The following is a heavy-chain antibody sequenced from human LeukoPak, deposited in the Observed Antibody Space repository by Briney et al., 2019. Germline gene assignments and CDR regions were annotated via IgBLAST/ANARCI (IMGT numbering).Heavy chain of an antibody. CDR2: IYYSGST. V-gene: IGHV4-4*02. J-gene: IGHJ5*02. D-gene: IGHD2/OR15-2a*01. CDR1: GFTFSNAW. Sequence: TGGSLRLSCAASGFTFSNAWMSWVRQAPGKGLEWIGSIYYSGSTYYNPSLKSRVTISVDTSKNQFSLKLSSVTAADTAVYYCARVSLPVRWFDPWGQGTLVTVSS. CDR3: ARVSLPVRWFDP.